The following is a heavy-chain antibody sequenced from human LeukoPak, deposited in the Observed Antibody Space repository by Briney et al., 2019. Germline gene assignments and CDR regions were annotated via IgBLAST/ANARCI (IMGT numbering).Heavy chain of an antibody. Sequence: GGSLRLSCAASGFTFSSYAMHWVRQAPGKGLEWVAVISYEGSNKYYADSVRGRFTISRDNSKNTLYLQMNSLRAEDTAVYYCAKFKGHYGDSEYYFDYWGQGTLVTVSS. CDR1: GFTFSSYA. CDR3: AKFKGHYGDSEYYFDY. J-gene: IGHJ4*02. D-gene: IGHD3-10*01. V-gene: IGHV3-30-3*02. CDR2: ISYEGSNK.